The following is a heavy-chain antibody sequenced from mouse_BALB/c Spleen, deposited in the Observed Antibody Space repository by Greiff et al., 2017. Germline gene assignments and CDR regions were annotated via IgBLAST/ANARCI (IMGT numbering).Heavy chain of an antibody. CDR2: IWAGGST. Sequence: VQLVESGPGLVAPSQSLSITCTVSGFSLTSYGVHWVRQPPGKGLEWLGVIWAGGSTNYNSALMSRLSISKDNSKSQVFLKMNSLQTDDTAMYYCAIYGSSYGAWFAYWGQGTLVTVSA. CDR3: AIYGSSYGAWFAY. CDR1: GFSLTSYG. J-gene: IGHJ3*01. D-gene: IGHD1-1*01. V-gene: IGHV2-9*02.